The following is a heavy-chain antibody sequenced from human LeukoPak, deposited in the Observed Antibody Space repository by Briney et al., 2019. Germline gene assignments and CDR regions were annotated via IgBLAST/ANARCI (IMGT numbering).Heavy chain of an antibody. CDR2: INPSSGGT. Sequence: ASVKVSCKASGYTFTGYYMHWVRQAPGQGLEWMGWINPSSGGTNYAQKFQGRVTMTRDTSISTAYMELSRLRSDDTAVYYCARRRIATYGMDVWGQGTTVTVSS. CDR3: ARRRIATYGMDV. D-gene: IGHD6-6*01. CDR1: GYTFTGYY. V-gene: IGHV1-2*02. J-gene: IGHJ6*02.